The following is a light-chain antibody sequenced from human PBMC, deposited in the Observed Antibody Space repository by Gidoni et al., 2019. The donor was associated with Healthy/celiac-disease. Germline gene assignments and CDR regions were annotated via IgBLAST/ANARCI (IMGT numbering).Light chain of an antibody. J-gene: IGKJ1*01. V-gene: IGKV3-20*01. Sequence: EIVLTQSPGSLSLSPGERATLSCRASPSVSSRYLAWYQQKPGQAPRLLIYGASSRSTGIPDRFSGSGSGTGFTLTISRLEPEDLAVYYCQQYGSSPTWTFGQGTKVEIK. CDR2: GAS. CDR1: PSVSSRY. CDR3: QQYGSSPTWT.